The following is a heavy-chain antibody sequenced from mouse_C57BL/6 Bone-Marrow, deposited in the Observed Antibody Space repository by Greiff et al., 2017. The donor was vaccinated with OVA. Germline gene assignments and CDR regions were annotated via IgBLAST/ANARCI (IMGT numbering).Heavy chain of an antibody. Sequence: EVQLQQSGAELVRPGASVKLSCTASGFNIKDDDMHWVRQRPEQGLEWIGWIGPENGDTEYASKFKGKATITADTSSNTAYLQLSSLTSEDTAVYYWTTGGNYDWFAYWGQGTLVTVSA. D-gene: IGHD2-1*01. J-gene: IGHJ3*01. CDR1: GFNIKDDD. CDR3: TTGGNYDWFAY. V-gene: IGHV14-4*01. CDR2: IGPENGDT.